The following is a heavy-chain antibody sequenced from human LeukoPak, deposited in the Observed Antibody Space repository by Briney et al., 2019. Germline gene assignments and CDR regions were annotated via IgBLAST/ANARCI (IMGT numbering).Heavy chain of an antibody. V-gene: IGHV3-20*04. CDR1: GFTFEDYG. CDR2: LNWNGGST. D-gene: IGHD4-17*01. J-gene: IGHJ4*02. CDR3: ARVSQSYDYGDYEDY. Sequence: GGSLRLSCAASGFTFEDYGMSWVRQAPGKGLEWVSGLNWNGGSTGYADSVKGRFNISRDNAKNSLYLQMNSLRAEDTALYYCARVSQSYDYGDYEDYWGQGTLVSVSS.